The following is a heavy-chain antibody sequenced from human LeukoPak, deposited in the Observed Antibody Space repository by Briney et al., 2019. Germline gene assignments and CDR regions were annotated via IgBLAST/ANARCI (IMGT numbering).Heavy chain of an antibody. CDR1: GDSVSSNSAA. CDR2: TYYRSKWYN. D-gene: IGHD5-18*01. J-gene: IGHJ6*03. Sequence: SQPLSLTCAISGDSVSSNSAAWNWIRQSPSRGLEWLGRTYYRSKWYNDYAVSVKSRITINPDTSKNQFSLQLNSVTPEDTAVYYCARDIKSGYSDGYFYYYYMDVWGKGTTVPVSS. V-gene: IGHV6-1*01. CDR3: ARDIKSGYSDGYFYYYYMDV.